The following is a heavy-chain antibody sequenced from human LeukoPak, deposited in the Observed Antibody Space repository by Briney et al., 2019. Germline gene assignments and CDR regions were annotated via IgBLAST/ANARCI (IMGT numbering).Heavy chain of an antibody. J-gene: IGHJ4*02. CDR1: GGSININY. CDR3: ARHSSGSADIFDS. D-gene: IGHD3-10*01. CDR2: IYYSGST. V-gene: IGHV4-59*08. Sequence: SETLSLTCTVSGGSININYWSWTRQPPGKGLEWIGYIYYSGSTNYNPSLKSRVTISVDTSKNQFSLKLSSVTAADTAVYYCARHSSGSADIFDSWGQGTLVTVSS.